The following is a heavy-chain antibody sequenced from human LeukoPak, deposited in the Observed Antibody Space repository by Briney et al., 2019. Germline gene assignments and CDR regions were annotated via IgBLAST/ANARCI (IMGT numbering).Heavy chain of an antibody. CDR1: GGSISSSTYY. CDR2: IYYSGST. D-gene: IGHD1-26*01. J-gene: IGHJ4*02. Sequence: NPSETLSLTCTVSGGSISSSTYYWGWISQPPGKGLEWIGSIYYSGSTYYNPSHKSRVTISVDTSKNQFSLSLSSVTAADTAVYHCARHSGIGMAQLYFDYWGQGTLVTVSS. CDR3: ARHSGIGMAQLYFDY. V-gene: IGHV4-39*01.